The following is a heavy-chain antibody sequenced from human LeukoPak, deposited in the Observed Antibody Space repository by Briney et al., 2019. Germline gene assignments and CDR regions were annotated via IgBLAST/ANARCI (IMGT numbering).Heavy chain of an antibody. CDR3: ARAETDSPSTPVDY. Sequence: SETLSLTCTVSGYSISSGYYWGWIRQPPGKGLEWIGSIYHSGSTYYNPSLKSRVTISVDTSKTQFSLKLSSVTAADTAVYYCARAETDSPSTPVDYWGQGTLVTVSS. J-gene: IGHJ4*02. D-gene: IGHD2-15*01. CDR2: IYHSGST. CDR1: GYSISSGYY. V-gene: IGHV4-38-2*02.